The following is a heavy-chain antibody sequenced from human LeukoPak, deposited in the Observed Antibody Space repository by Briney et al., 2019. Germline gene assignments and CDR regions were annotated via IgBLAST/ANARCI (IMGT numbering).Heavy chain of an antibody. CDR2: MNPNSGNA. CDR3: ARDAIGVTTYDSYFDC. CDR1: GYTFTSYD. V-gene: IGHV1-8*01. J-gene: IGHJ4*02. D-gene: IGHD3-16*01. Sequence: ASVKVSCKASGYTFTSYDINWVRLATGQGLEWMGWMNPNSGNAAYAQKFQGRVTLTRDMSTSTVYMELSSLRSEDTAVYYCARDAIGVTTYDSYFDCWGQGTLVTVSS.